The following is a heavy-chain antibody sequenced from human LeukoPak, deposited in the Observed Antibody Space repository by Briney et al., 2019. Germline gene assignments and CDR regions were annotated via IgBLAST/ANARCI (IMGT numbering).Heavy chain of an antibody. Sequence: HPGGSLRLSCAASGFTFSSYAMHWIRQAPGKGLEYVSAITSNGGSTYYANSVKGRFTISRDNSKNTLYLQMGSLRSDDTAVYYCARVSGSRNPHSNYYYYYMDVWGEGTTVVVSS. J-gene: IGHJ6*03. CDR1: GFTFSSYA. D-gene: IGHD3-10*01. V-gene: IGHV3-64*01. CDR3: ARVSGSRNPHSNYYYYYMDV. CDR2: ITSNGGST.